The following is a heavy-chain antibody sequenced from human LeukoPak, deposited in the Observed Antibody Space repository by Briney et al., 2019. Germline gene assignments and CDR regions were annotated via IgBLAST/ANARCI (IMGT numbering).Heavy chain of an antibody. V-gene: IGHV4-59*01. J-gene: IGHJ4*02. CDR1: DGSISGYS. CDR2: IYYSGST. D-gene: IGHD5-18*01. CDR3: ARVGYSYGYNDY. Sequence: SETLSLTCTVSDGSISGYSWSWIRQPPGKGLEWIGYIYYSGSTNYNPSLKSRVTISVDTSKNQFSLKLSSVTAADTAVYYCARVGYSYGYNDYWGQGTLVTVSS.